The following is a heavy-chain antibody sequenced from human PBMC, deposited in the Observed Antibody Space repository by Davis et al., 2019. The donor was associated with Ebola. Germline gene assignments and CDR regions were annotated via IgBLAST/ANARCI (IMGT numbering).Heavy chain of an antibody. CDR1: GFMFSSCG. D-gene: IGHD6-19*01. J-gene: IGHJ4*02. CDR2: IGVSGGST. CDR3: AKGPTCSGYY. V-gene: IGHV3-23*01. Sequence: GESLKISCAASGFMFSSCGMNWVRQAPGKGLEWVSGIGVSGGSTYADSVKGRFTISRDNSQNTVYLQMTGLRAEDTAIYYCAKGPTCSGYYWGQGTLVTVSS.